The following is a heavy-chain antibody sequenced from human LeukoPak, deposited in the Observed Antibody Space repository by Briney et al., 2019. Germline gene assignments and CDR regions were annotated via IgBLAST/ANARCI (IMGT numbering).Heavy chain of an antibody. Sequence: GGSLRLSCAASGFTFNSYAMSWVRQAPGKGLECVSVLSSNGAYTSYADSVKGRFTVSRDNSKNTLYLQMNSLRAEDTAVYYCAKLIDEYSSSSGLDYWGQGTLVTVSS. J-gene: IGHJ4*02. CDR2: LSSNGAYT. D-gene: IGHD6-6*01. CDR1: GFTFNSYA. V-gene: IGHV3-23*01. CDR3: AKLIDEYSSSSGLDY.